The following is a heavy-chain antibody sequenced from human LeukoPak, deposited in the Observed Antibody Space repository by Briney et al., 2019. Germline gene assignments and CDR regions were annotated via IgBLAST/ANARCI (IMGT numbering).Heavy chain of an antibody. V-gene: IGHV1-2*02. J-gene: IGHJ4*02. CDR2: TNPNSGGT. CDR3: ARGALFVVVITADLDY. D-gene: IGHD3-22*01. Sequence: ASVKVSCKASGHTFTGYYMHWVRQAPGQGLEWMGWTNPNSGGTNYAQKFQGRVTMTRDTSISTAYMELSRLRSDDTAVYYCARGALFVVVITADLDYWGQGTLVTVSS. CDR1: GHTFTGYY.